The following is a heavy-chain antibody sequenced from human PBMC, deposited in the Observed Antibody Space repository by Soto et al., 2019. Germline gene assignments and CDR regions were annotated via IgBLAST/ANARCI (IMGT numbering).Heavy chain of an antibody. V-gene: IGHV3-53*01. CDR2: IYSGGST. J-gene: IGHJ4*02. D-gene: IGHD6-13*01. Sequence: EVQLVESGGGLIQPGGSLRLSCAASGFTVSSNYMNWVRQAPGKGLEWVSVIYSGGSTYYADSVKGRFTISRYNSNNTAYLQMNRLRGEDTAVYFCARAPAAGNCWGQGTLVSVAS. CDR1: GFTVSSNY. CDR3: ARAPAAGNC.